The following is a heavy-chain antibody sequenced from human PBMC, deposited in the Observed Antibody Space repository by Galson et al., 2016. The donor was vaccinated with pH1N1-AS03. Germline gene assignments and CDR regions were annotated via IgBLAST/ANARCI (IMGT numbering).Heavy chain of an antibody. J-gene: IGHJ5*01. Sequence: LRLSCAGSAFIFSSYGIHWARQAPGKGLEWLSFISYDGDKKYYADSVKGRFTISRDNSKNTVYLQMNSLKVDDMAVYFCVKAKAVASISYLDSWGQGSLVTVSS. CDR2: ISYDGDKK. V-gene: IGHV3-30*18. CDR3: VKAKAVASISYLDS. D-gene: IGHD5-12*01. CDR1: AFIFSSYG.